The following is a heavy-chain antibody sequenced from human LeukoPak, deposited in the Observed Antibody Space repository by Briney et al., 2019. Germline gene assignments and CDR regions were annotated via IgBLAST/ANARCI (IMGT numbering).Heavy chain of an antibody. J-gene: IGHJ3*02. CDR3: ARGGYTYGPATLGALDI. V-gene: IGHV3-74*01. CDR2: INGDGSGT. CDR1: GFXFSGYW. D-gene: IGHD5-18*01. Sequence: GGSLRLSCAASGFXFSGYWIHWVRQAPGKGQVWVSRINGDGSGTNYDDSVKGRFTISRDNAKNTLYLQMNSLRAEDTAVYYCARGGYTYGPATLGALDIWGPGTMVPVSS.